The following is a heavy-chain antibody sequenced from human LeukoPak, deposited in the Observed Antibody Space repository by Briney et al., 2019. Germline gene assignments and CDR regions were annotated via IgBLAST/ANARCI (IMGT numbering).Heavy chain of an antibody. J-gene: IGHJ4*02. CDR2: ISGSGGST. D-gene: IGHD4-23*01. CDR1: GFTFSSYA. CDR3: AKIQASFYGGKARNYFDY. Sequence: GSLRLSCAASGFTFSSYAMSWVRQAPGKGLEWVSAISGSGGSTYYADSVKGRFTISRDNSKNTLYLQMNSLRAEDTAVYYCAKIQASFYGGKARNYFDYWGQGTLVTVSS. V-gene: IGHV3-23*01.